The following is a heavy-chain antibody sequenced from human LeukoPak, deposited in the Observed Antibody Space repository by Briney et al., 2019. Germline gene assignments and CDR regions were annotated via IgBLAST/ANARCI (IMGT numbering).Heavy chain of an antibody. CDR2: INPNSGGT. CDR1: GYTFTGYY. Sequence: ASVEVSCKASGYTFTGYYMHWVRQAPGQGLEWMGWINPNSGGTNYAQKFQGRVTMTRDTSISTAYMDLSRLRSDDTAVYYCARALSADCSGGSWYSGGFDYWGQGTLVTVSS. D-gene: IGHD2-15*01. CDR3: ARALSADCSGGSWYSGGFDY. J-gene: IGHJ4*02. V-gene: IGHV1-2*02.